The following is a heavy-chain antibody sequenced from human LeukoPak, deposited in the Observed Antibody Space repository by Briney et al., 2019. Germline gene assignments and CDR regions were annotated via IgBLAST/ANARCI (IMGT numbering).Heavy chain of an antibody. J-gene: IGHJ4*02. V-gene: IGHV3-23*01. CDR3: AKGPAAAGRHFDY. Sequence: PGGSLRLSCAASGFTFSSYVMSWVRQAPGKGLEWVSVISGSGGNTNYADSVKGRFTITRDNSKNTLYLQVNSLRAEDTAVYYCAKGPAAAGRHFDYWGQGTLVTVSS. D-gene: IGHD6-13*01. CDR2: ISGSGGNT. CDR1: GFTFSSYV.